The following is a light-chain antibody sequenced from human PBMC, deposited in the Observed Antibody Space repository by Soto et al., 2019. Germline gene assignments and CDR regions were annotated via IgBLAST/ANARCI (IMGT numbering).Light chain of an antibody. CDR1: SSDIGGYNY. CDR3: SSYTTTTTPV. CDR2: EVN. J-gene: IGLJ3*02. Sequence: QSVLTQPASVSGSPGQSITISCTGTSSDIGGYNYVSWYQQHPGKAPKLIIYEVNNRPSGVSNRFSASKSGSTASLIISGLQTDDEADYYCSSYTTTTTPVFGGGTKVTVL. V-gene: IGLV2-14*01.